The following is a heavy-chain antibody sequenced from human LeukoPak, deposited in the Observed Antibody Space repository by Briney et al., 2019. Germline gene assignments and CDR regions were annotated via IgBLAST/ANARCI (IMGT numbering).Heavy chain of an antibody. CDR3: ARHIGYCTGTSCYGWFDP. J-gene: IGHJ5*02. CDR1: GGSISSSSYY. V-gene: IGHV4-39*01. D-gene: IGHD2-2*01. Sequence: SETLSLTCTVPGGSISSSSYYCGWIRQPPGKGLEWIGSIYYSGSTYYNPPLKSRVTISVDTSKNQFSLKLSSVTAADTAVYYCARHIGYCTGTSCYGWFDPWGQGTLVTVSS. CDR2: IYYSGST.